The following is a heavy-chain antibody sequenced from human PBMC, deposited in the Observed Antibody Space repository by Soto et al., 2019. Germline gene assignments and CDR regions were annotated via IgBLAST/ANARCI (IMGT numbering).Heavy chain of an antibody. Sequence: EVHLVESGGGLVQPGGSLRLSCAASGFTVSSKYMSWVRQAPGKGLEWVSLIQSGGPTYYADSVKGRFTISRDTSENTLHLQMDSWRAEDTAVYYCARDDVLCDGGRCNGVPLDVWGKGTRSPSPQ. CDR1: GFTVSSKY. CDR3: ARDDVLCDGGRCNGVPLDV. V-gene: IGHV3-66*01. CDR2: IQSGGPT. D-gene: IGHD2-15*01. J-gene: IGHJ6*04.